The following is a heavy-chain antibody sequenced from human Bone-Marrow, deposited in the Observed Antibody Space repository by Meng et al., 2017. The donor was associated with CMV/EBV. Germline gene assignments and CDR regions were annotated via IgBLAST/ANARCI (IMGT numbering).Heavy chain of an antibody. D-gene: IGHD2-2*01. V-gene: IGHV1-18*01. Sequence: ASVKVSCKASCYTFTSYGISWVRQAPGQGREWMGWINVYNGKRDYAKKFNVRVIMTTDTSTSTAYMELRSLSSDNKATSYWAREGGYCSRINSFKEGMDVWGQGSTVTVSS. CDR2: INVYNGKR. CDR1: CYTFTSYG. J-gene: IGHJ6*02. CDR3: AREGGYCSRINSFKEGMDV.